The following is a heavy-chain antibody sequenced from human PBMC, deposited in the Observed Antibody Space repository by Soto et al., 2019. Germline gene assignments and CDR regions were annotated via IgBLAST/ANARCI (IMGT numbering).Heavy chain of an antibody. Sequence: PSETLSLTCTVSGGSISSSSYYWGWIRQPPGKGLEWIGSIYYSGSTYYNPALKSRVTISVDTSTNQFSLKLSSVTAADTAVYYCASFGTTVVTRYFDYWGQGTLVTVSS. V-gene: IGHV4-39*01. CDR2: IYYSGST. J-gene: IGHJ4*02. D-gene: IGHD4-17*01. CDR1: GGSISSSSYY. CDR3: ASFGTTVVTRYFDY.